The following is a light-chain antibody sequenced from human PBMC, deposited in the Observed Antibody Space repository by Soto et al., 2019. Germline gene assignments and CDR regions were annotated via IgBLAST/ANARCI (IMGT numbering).Light chain of an antibody. V-gene: IGKV1-9*01. CDR1: QDISSH. CDR3: QQLSSYPIT. Sequence: SQLTQFPSSLSASVGDRVTITCRASQDISSHVAWYRQKPGEAPNLLIYATSTLRSGVPSRFSGSGSGTDFTLTISNLQPEDFATYFCQQLSSYPITFGQGTRLDI. J-gene: IGKJ5*01. CDR2: ATS.